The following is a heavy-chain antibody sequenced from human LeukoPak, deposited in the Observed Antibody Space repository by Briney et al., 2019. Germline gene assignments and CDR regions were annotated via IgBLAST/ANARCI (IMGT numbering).Heavy chain of an antibody. J-gene: IGHJ4*02. D-gene: IGHD3-22*01. CDR1: GFTFSSYS. V-gene: IGHV3-21*01. Sequence: GGSLRLSCAASGFTFSSYSMNWVRQAPGKGLEWVSSISSSSSYIYYADSVKGRFTISRDNAKNSLYLQMNSLRAEDTAVYYCARDRFRDSSGFDYWGQGTLVTVSS. CDR3: ARDRFRDSSGFDY. CDR2: ISSSSSYI.